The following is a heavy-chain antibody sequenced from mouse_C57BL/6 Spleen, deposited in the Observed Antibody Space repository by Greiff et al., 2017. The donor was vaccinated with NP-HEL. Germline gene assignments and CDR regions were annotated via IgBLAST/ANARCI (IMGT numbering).Heavy chain of an antibody. V-gene: IGHV6-6*01. Sequence: EVMLVESGGGLVQPGGSMKLSCAASGFTFSDAWMDWVRQSPEKGLEWVAEIRNKANNHATYYAESVKGRFTISRDDSKSSVYLQMNSLRAEDTGIYYCTRDYSNYEAYWGQGTLVTVSA. CDR3: TRDYSNYEAY. CDR1: GFTFSDAW. D-gene: IGHD2-5*01. J-gene: IGHJ3*01. CDR2: IRNKANNHAT.